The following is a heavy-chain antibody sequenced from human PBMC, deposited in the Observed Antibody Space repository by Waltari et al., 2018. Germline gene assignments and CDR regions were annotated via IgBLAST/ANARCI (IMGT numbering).Heavy chain of an antibody. D-gene: IGHD3-16*02. J-gene: IGHJ4*02. CDR1: GGTFSSSH. CDR3: ARDSYDYVWGSYRHFDY. V-gene: IGHV1-69*01. CDR2: IIPIFGTA. Sequence: QVPLVQSGAEVPKPGSSVKVSCQASGGTFSSSHISWLRQAPGQGLEWLGGIIPIFGTANYAQKFQGRVTITADESTSTAYMELSSLRSEDTAVYYCARDSYDYVWGSYRHFDYWGQGTLVTVSS.